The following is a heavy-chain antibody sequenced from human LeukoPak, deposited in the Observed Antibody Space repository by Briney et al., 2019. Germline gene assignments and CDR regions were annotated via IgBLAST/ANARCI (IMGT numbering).Heavy chain of an antibody. V-gene: IGHV3-15*01. Sequence: GGSLRLSCAASGLTFSNAWMSWVRQAPGKGLEWVGRIKSKTDGGTTDYAAPVKGRFTISRDDSKNTLYLQMNSLKTEDTAVYYCTTADDAYYYYYGMDVWGKGTTVTVSS. CDR1: GLTFSNAW. D-gene: IGHD1-1*01. J-gene: IGHJ6*04. CDR2: IKSKTDGGTT. CDR3: TTADDAYYYYYGMDV.